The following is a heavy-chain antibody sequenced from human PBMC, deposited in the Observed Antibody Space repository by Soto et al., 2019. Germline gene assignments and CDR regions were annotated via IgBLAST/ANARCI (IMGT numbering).Heavy chain of an antibody. CDR3: VRTGDED. CDR2: IKQDGSEK. CDR1: GFTFGSYW. J-gene: IGHJ4*02. Sequence: PGGSLRLSCAASGFTFGSYWMGWVRQAPGKGLEWVATIKQDGSEKYYMDSVKGRFTISRDNAKKSLYLQMNSLRADDTALYYCVRTGDEDWGQGTRVTVSS. V-gene: IGHV3-7*05. D-gene: IGHD3-16*01.